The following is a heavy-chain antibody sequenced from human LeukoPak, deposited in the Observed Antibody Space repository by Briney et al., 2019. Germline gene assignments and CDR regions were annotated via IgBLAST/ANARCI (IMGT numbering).Heavy chain of an antibody. Sequence: PGGSLRLSCTASGFTFSSYWMHWVRQAPGKGLVWVSRINTDGSSTSYADSVKGRFTISRDNAKNTLYLQMNSLRAEDTAVYYCAKVRSIFGGFYYMDVWGKGTTVTVSS. D-gene: IGHD3-3*01. CDR3: AKVRSIFGGFYYMDV. CDR1: GFTFSSYW. J-gene: IGHJ6*03. CDR2: INTDGSST. V-gene: IGHV3-74*01.